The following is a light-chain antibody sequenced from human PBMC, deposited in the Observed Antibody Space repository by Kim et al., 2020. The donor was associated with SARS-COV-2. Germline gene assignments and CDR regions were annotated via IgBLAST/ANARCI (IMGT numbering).Light chain of an antibody. Sequence: SPGARATPSSRASQSVSSRYLAWYTQKPGQAPPLRISGASSRATGIPDRFSGSGSGTDFTLTISRLEPEDFAVYYCQQNDSALFTFGAGTKVDIK. CDR3: QQNDSALFT. CDR2: GAS. J-gene: IGKJ3*01. CDR1: QSVSSRY. V-gene: IGKV3-20*01.